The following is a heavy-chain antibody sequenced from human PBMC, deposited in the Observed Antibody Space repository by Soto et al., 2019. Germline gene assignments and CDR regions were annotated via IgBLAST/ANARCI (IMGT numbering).Heavy chain of an antibody. J-gene: IGHJ4*02. CDR1: GGSFSSHA. CDR2: IIPMFGSP. CDR3: ASPHNSYEGTAYDY. D-gene: IGHD1-7*01. V-gene: IGHV1-69*06. Sequence: QLQLVQSGAEVKKPGSSVIVSCKTSGGSFSSHAFSWIRQAPGQPFEWMGGIIPMFGSPNYAQKFQGRVTLTADNSTGTAYMELTSLRSDDTAVYYCASPHNSYEGTAYDYWGQGTLITVSS.